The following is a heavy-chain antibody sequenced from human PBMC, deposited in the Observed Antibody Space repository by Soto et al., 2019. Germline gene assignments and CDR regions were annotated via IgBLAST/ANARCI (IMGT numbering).Heavy chain of an antibody. J-gene: IGHJ4*02. D-gene: IGHD1-20*01. V-gene: IGHV3-53*01. CDR2: IYSGGST. Sequence: GGSLRLSCAASGFTVSSNYMSWVRQAPGKGLEWVSVIYSGGSTYYADSVKGRFTISRDNSKNTLYLQMNSLRAEDTAVYYCARDYNWDEHYYFDYWGQGTLVTVSS. CDR3: ARDYNWDEHYYFDY. CDR1: GFTVSSNY.